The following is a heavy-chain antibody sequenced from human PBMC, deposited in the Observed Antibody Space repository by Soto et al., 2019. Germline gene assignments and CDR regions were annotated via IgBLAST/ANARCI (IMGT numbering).Heavy chain of an antibody. J-gene: IGHJ3*02. D-gene: IGHD2-8*01. CDR2: ISYYGHKT. CDR3: VKMVGLDAFAI. Sequence: QLVESGGDVVQPGTSLRLSCAASGFSLSSIGMHWVRRPPGKGLEWLALISYYGHKTYYTDSVKGPFTTSRDNSKSILYLQMSSLTTEDTAVYYCVKMVGLDAFAIWGQGTMVSVS. V-gene: IGHV3-30*18. CDR1: GFSLSSIG.